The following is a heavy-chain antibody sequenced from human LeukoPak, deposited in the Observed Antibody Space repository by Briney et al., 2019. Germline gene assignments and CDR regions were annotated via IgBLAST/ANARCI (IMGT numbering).Heavy chain of an antibody. Sequence: ASVKVSCKASGYTFTGPNVHWVRQAPGQGLEWMAWINPNNGATDYAQKFQDRVTVTRDTSISTVYMELHSRRSGGTAVYYCARKSLWTVDFWGQGTLVSVSS. D-gene: IGHD3/OR15-3a*01. CDR1: GYTFTGPN. CDR3: ARKSLWTVDF. CDR2: INPNNGAT. J-gene: IGHJ4*02. V-gene: IGHV1-2*02.